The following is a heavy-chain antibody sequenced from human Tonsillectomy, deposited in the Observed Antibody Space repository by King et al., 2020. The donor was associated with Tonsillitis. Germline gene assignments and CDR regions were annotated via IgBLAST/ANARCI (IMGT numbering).Heavy chain of an antibody. D-gene: IGHD7-27*01. V-gene: IGHV3-21*01. Sequence: VQLVESGGGLVKPGGSLRLSCAAPGFTFSSYSMNWFRQAPGKGLEWVSSISSSSSYIYYADSVKGRFTISRDNAKNSLYLQMNSLRAEDTAVYYCARDSSLGYYFDYWGQGTLVTVSS. CDR2: ISSSSSYI. CDR3: ARDSSLGYYFDY. CDR1: GFTFSSYS. J-gene: IGHJ4*02.